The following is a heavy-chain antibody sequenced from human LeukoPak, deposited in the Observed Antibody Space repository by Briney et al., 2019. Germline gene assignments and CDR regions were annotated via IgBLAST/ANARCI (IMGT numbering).Heavy chain of an antibody. V-gene: IGHV1-18*01. CDR1: GYTFTSYG. D-gene: IGHD1-26*01. CDR3: ARDVVGATADAFDI. J-gene: IGHJ3*02. CDR2: MSAYNGNT. Sequence: GASVKVSCKASGYTFTSYGISWVRQAPGQGLEWMGWMSAYNGNTNYAQKLQGRVTLTIDTSTSTAYMELRSLRSDDTAVYYCARDVVGATADAFDIWGQGTMVNFSS.